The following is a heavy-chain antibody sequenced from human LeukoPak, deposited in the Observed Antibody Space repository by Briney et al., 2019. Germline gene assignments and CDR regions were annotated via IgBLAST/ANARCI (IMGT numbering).Heavy chain of an antibody. CDR3: GRDRSYDACDI. CDR1: GDIVSSNSAA. V-gene: IGHV6-1*01. D-gene: IGHD6-6*01. J-gene: IGHJ3*02. CDR2: TYYRSKWYN. Sequence: SQTLSLTFAFSGDIVSSNSAAWHWLRQSPSRGLEWLGRTYYRSKWYNDYAVAVKSRITINPDTSKNQFSLQLNTVTPEDTAVYYCGRDRSYDACDIWGQGTMVTVSS.